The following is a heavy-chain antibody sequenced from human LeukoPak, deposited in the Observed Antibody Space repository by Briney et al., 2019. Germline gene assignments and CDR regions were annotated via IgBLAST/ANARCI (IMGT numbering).Heavy chain of an antibody. J-gene: IGHJ4*02. V-gene: IGHV1-2*02. CDR3: ARGYYDSWSGYSKTWRSNYFDY. Sequence: GASVKVSCKASGYTFTGYYMHWVRQAPGQGLEWMGWINPNSGGTNYAQKFQGRVTMTRDTSISTAYMELSRLRSDDTAVYYCARGYYDSWSGYSKTWRSNYFDYWGQGTLVTVSS. CDR2: INPNSGGT. D-gene: IGHD3-3*01. CDR1: GYTFTGYY.